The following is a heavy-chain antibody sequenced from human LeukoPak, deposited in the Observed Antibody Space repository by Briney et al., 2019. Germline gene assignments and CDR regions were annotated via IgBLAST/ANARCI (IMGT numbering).Heavy chain of an antibody. Sequence: PSETLSLTCTVSGGSISSGSYYWSWIRQPAGKGLEWIGRIYTSGSTNYNPSLKSRVTISVDTSKNQFSLKLSSVTAADTAVYYCARDGSSRKNYYYYYMDVWGKGTTVTVSS. J-gene: IGHJ6*03. V-gene: IGHV4-61*02. D-gene: IGHD6-13*01. CDR2: IYTSGST. CDR1: GGSISSGSYY. CDR3: ARDGSSRKNYYYYYMDV.